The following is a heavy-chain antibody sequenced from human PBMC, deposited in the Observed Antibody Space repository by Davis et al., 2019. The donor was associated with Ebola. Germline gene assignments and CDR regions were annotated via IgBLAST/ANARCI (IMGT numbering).Heavy chain of an antibody. Sequence: AASVKVSCKASGYTFTNYGITWVRQAPGQGLEWMGWINPHNGNTNYAQNVQGRVTMTTDTSTSTAYMEVGSLRSDDTAVYYCARDRAYYGMDVWGQGTTVTVSS. CDR2: INPHNGNT. V-gene: IGHV1-18*04. J-gene: IGHJ6*02. D-gene: IGHD3-10*01. CDR1: GYTFTNYG. CDR3: ARDRAYYGMDV.